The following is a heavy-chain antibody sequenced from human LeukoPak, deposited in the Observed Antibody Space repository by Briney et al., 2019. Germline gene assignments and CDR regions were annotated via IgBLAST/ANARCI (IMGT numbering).Heavy chain of an antibody. Sequence: ASVKVSCKASGYTFTSYYMHWVRQAPGQGLEWMGIINPSGGSTSYAQKFQGRVTMTRDTSTSTVYMELSSLRSEDTAVYYCARDRDLSSGFNLVSKVGATTPDAFDIWGQGTMVTVSS. J-gene: IGHJ3*02. CDR3: ARDRDLSSGFNLVSKVGATTPDAFDI. CDR2: INPSGGST. V-gene: IGHV1-46*01. D-gene: IGHD1-26*01. CDR1: GYTFTSYY.